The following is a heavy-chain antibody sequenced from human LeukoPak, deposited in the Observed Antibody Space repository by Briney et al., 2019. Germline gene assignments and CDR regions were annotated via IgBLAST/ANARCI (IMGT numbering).Heavy chain of an antibody. Sequence: GGSLRLSCAASGFTFSNAWMSWVRHAPGKGLEWVGRIKSKTDGGTTDYAAPVKGRFTISRDDSKNTLYLQMNSLKTEDTAVYYCTTEGLTTVTPDAFDIWGQGTMVTVSS. V-gene: IGHV3-15*01. D-gene: IGHD4-17*01. CDR2: IKSKTDGGTT. CDR1: GFTFSNAW. J-gene: IGHJ3*02. CDR3: TTEGLTTVTPDAFDI.